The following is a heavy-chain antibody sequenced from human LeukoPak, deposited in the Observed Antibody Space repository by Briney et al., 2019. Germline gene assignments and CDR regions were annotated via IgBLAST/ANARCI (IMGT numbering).Heavy chain of an antibody. CDR2: ISGSGGST. CDR1: GFTFSSYA. J-gene: IGHJ4*02. CDR3: VRDNPRQQGFAY. V-gene: IGHV3-23*01. Sequence: TGGSLRLSCAASGFTFSSYAMSWVRQAPGKGLEWVSAISGSGGSTYYADSVKGRFTISRDNSKNTLYLQMNSLRAEDTAVYYCVRDNPRQQGFAYWGQGTLVTVSS. D-gene: IGHD6-13*01.